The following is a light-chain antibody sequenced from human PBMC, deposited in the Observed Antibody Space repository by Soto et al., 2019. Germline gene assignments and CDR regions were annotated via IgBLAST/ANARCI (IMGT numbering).Light chain of an antibody. CDR2: DVA. V-gene: IGLV2-11*01. CDR1: SSDVGSSNY. CDR3: CSYAGSDTLI. J-gene: IGLJ1*01. Sequence: QSVLTQPRSVSGSPGQTVTISCTGSSSDVGSSNYMSWYQQHPGEAPKLVIYDVAQRPSGVPDRLSGSRSGKTASLTISGLQPDDEADYYCCSYAGSDTLIFGSGTKATVL.